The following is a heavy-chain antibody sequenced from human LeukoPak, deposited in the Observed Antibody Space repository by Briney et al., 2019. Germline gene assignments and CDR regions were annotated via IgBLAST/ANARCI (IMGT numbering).Heavy chain of an antibody. J-gene: IGHJ5*01. D-gene: IGHD2-8*02. CDR3: ARVAVSGPTGWFDS. Sequence: PGGSLRPSCAGSGFALKSYSLSWVRQAPGKGLEWVSSIRSTSAYIYYADSVKGRFTISRDNVDNVVYLQMNSLGAEDTAVYYCARVAVSGPTGWFDSWGQGTLVIVSS. CDR1: GFALKSYS. CDR2: IRSTSAYI. V-gene: IGHV3-21*01.